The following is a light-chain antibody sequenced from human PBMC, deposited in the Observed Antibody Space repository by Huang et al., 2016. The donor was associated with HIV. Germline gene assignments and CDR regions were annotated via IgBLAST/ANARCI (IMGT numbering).Light chain of an antibody. J-gene: IGKJ2*01. CDR3: QHYKTYPLT. CDR1: QDISNY. CDR2: AAS. Sequence: DIQMTQSQSSLSASVGDRVSITCRARQDISNYLVWFQQKPGKAPNALIYAASTLQTRVPSRFSCRGSGTDFTLTINSLQPEDFATYYCQHYKTYPLTFGQGTKLEIK. V-gene: IGKV1-16*01.